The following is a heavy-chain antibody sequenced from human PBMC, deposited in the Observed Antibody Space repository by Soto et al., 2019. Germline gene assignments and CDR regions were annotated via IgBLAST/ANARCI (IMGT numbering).Heavy chain of an antibody. D-gene: IGHD4-4*01. CDR3: SRAGILTTPYYFDY. J-gene: IGHJ4*01. CDR2: IRNKANSYTT. V-gene: IGHV3-72*01. CDR1: GFTFSDHY. Sequence: EVPLVESGGGLVQPGRSLRLSCAAFGFTFSDHYMDWVRQAPGKGLEWVGRIRNKANSYTTEYAASVKGRFAISRDDSKNLLFLQMYSLKTEDTAVYYCSRAGILTTPYYFDYWGQGTLVTVSS.